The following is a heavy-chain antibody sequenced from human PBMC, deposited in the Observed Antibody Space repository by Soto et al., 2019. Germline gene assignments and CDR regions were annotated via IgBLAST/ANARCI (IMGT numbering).Heavy chain of an antibody. V-gene: IGHV1-18*01. CDR1: GYTFTSYG. Sequence: ASVKVSCKASGYTFTSYGISWVRQAPGQGLEWMGWISAYNGNTNYAQKLQGRVTMTTDTSTSTAYMELRSLRSDDKAVYYCERFIYVVVAATEIDYWCQGILVSVS. J-gene: IGHJ4*02. CDR3: ERFIYVVVAATEIDY. CDR2: ISAYNGNT. D-gene: IGHD2-15*01.